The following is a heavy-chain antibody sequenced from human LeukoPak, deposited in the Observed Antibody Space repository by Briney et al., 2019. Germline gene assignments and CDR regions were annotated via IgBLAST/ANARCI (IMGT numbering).Heavy chain of an antibody. Sequence: PSETLSLTCAVSIDSTNGNYWSWVRQSPGKGLEWIGEVHRSGSTNYKPSLKRRVTISIDRSKHQISLDLTSVTAADTAVYYCARELLNAPTPGAYWGQGILVTVSS. CDR3: ARELLNAPTPGAY. D-gene: IGHD2-21*01. V-gene: IGHV4-4*02. CDR1: IDSTNGNY. J-gene: IGHJ4*02. CDR2: VHRSGST.